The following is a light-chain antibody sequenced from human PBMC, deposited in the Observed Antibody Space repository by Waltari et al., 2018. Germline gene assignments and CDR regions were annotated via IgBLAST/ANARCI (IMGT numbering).Light chain of an antibody. CDR3: CSYGGASLRV. Sequence: QSALTQPASVSGSPGQSIPISCTGTPRDLGSYNLVSWYQQPPGEVPKLIIYEVNKRPSGVSNRFSGSKSGNTASLTISGLQPEDEADYYCCSYGGASLRVFGGGTKVTVL. CDR1: PRDLGSYNL. CDR2: EVN. J-gene: IGLJ3*02. V-gene: IGLV2-23*02.